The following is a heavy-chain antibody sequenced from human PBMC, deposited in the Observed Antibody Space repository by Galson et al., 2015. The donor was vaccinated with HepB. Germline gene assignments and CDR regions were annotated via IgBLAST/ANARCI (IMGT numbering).Heavy chain of an antibody. CDR2: ISNDGSKK. J-gene: IGHJ5*02. CDR1: GFTFSRYT. V-gene: IGHV3-30-3*01. Sequence: SLRLSCAASGFTFSRYTIHWVRQAPGKGLEWVSLISNDGSKKYYADSVKGRFTISRDSSKNTLYLQMNSLRADDTAVYYCARDSEGWGNWFDPWGQGTLVTVSS. D-gene: IGHD3-16*01. CDR3: ARDSEGWGNWFDP.